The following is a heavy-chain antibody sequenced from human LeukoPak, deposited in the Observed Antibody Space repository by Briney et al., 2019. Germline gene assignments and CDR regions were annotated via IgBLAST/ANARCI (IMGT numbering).Heavy chain of an antibody. J-gene: IGHJ5*02. CDR3: AGGRSSITVADRNWFDP. CDR2: MNPNSGNT. CDR1: GYTFTSYD. V-gene: IGHV1-8*01. Sequence: ASVKVSCKASGYTFTSYDINWVRQATGQGLEWMGWMNPNSGNTGYAQKFQGRVTMTRNTSISTAYMELSSLRSEDTAVYYCAGGRSSITVADRNWFDPWGQGTLVTVSS. D-gene: IGHD6-19*01.